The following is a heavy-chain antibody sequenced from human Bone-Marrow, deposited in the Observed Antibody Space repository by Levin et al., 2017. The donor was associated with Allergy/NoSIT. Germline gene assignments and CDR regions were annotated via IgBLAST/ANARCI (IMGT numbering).Heavy chain of an antibody. CDR3: ARAPWGVRGSDEALDAFDI. J-gene: IGHJ3*02. CDR1: GDSITDHF. D-gene: IGHD3-10*01. CDR2: MFASGST. V-gene: IGHV4-4*07. Sequence: SETLSLTCTVSGDSITDHFWSWIRQPAGQGLEWIGRMFASGSTDYNPSLNSRVTMSVDTSKNQFSLKLSSVTAADTAGYYCARAPWGVRGSDEALDAFDIWGQGTMVTVSS.